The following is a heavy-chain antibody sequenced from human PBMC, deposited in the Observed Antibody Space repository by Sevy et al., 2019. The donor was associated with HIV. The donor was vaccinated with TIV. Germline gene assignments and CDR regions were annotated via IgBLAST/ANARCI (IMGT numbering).Heavy chain of an antibody. D-gene: IGHD3-22*01. CDR3: AKVFGYYYDSSGDIDY. Sequence: GGSLRLSCAASGFTFSSYAMSWVRQAPGKGLEWVSAIRGRGGSTYYADSVKGRFTISRDNSKNTLYLQMNSLRAEDTAVYYCAKVFGYYYDSSGDIDYWGQGTLVTVSS. CDR2: IRGRGGST. V-gene: IGHV3-23*01. J-gene: IGHJ4*02. CDR1: GFTFSSYA.